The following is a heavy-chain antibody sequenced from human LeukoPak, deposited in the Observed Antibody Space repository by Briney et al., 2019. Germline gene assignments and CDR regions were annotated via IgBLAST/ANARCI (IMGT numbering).Heavy chain of an antibody. D-gene: IGHD1-14*01. CDR3: ARDPGPGNQIDY. CDR1: GYTFISHF. CDR2: INVRGDGP. Sequence: ASVKISCKASGYTFISHFTHWLRQAPGQGLEWMGIINVRGDGPKYAQKFQGRLALTRDTSTNTAYMELSSLTSDDTAIYYCARDPGPGNQIDYWGQGTLVTVSS. V-gene: IGHV1-46*01. J-gene: IGHJ4*02.